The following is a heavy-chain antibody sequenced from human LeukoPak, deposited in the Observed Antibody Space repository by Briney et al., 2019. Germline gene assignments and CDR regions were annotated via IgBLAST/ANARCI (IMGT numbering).Heavy chain of an antibody. CDR2: INDSGST. Sequence: SXIRQAPXKGLEWIGEINDSGSTNFNPPLKSRVTISVDTLKKKFSLKLASVATADTAVDYCAXXXXXXXXXXXXXXXXDYYSYGMDVWGQGTTVIVS. V-gene: IGHV4-34*01. J-gene: IGHJ6*02. CDR3: AXXXXXXXXXXXXXXXXDYYSYGMDV.